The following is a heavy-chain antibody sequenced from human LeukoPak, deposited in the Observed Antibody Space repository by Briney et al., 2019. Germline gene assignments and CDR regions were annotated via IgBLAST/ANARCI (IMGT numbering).Heavy chain of an antibody. CDR1: GFTFSSYR. J-gene: IGHJ5*02. Sequence: GGSLRLSCAASGFTFSSYRMNWVRQAPGKGLEWVSYISSSSSTIYYADSVKGRFTISRDNAKNSLYLQMNSLRAEDTAVYYCARDRGYSSSWYVPPNNWFDPWGQGTLVTVSS. CDR2: ISSSSSTI. CDR3: ARDRGYSSSWYVPPNNWFDP. V-gene: IGHV3-48*01. D-gene: IGHD6-13*01.